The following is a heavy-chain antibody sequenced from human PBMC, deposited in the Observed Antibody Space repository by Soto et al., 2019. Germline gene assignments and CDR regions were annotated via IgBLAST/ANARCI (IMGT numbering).Heavy chain of an antibody. CDR1: GGTFSSYA. V-gene: IGHV1-69*13. CDR2: IIPIFGTA. CDR3: AREAVAGSYYFDY. D-gene: IGHD6-19*01. Sequence: SVKVSCKASGGTFSSYAISWVRQAPGQGLEWMGGIIPIFGTANYAQKFQGRVTITADESTSTAYMELSSLRSEDTAVYYCAREAVAGSYYFDYWGQGTLVTVSS. J-gene: IGHJ4*02.